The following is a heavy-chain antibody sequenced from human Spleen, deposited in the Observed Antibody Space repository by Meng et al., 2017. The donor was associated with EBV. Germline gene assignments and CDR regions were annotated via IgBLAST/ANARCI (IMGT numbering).Heavy chain of an antibody. D-gene: IGHD6-19*01. Sequence: QLPLQESGPGLVKASETLSLTFPVPTGSISGSRHYWGWLRQPPGKGLEWVGSIYYNGNTYYNPSLKSRVTISVDTSKNQLSLELTSVTAADTAIYFCARDGSSGWSVGWYFDLWGRGTLVTVSS. V-gene: IGHV4-39*07. CDR3: ARDGSSGWSVGWYFDL. J-gene: IGHJ2*01. CDR1: TGSISGSRHY. CDR2: IYYNGNT.